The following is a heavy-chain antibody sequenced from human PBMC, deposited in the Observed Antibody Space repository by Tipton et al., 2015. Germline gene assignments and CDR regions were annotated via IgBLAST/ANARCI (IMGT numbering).Heavy chain of an antibody. CDR1: GFTLSRYA. D-gene: IGHD3-22*01. V-gene: IGHV3-64D*08. J-gene: IGHJ4*02. Sequence: SLRLSCSAAGFTLSRYAMNWVRQAPGKGLEYVSAITTNGYSTYYADSVRGRFTISRDNSKNTLYLQMSSLRAEDTAVYYCAKDGYYYDSGGYSPLDYWGQGTLVTVS. CDR2: ITTNGYST. CDR3: AKDGYYYDSGGYSPLDY.